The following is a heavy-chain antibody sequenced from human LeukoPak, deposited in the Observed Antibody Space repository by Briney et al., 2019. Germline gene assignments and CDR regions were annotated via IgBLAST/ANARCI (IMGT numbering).Heavy chain of an antibody. J-gene: IGHJ5*02. Sequence: SETLSLTCAVYGGSFSAYYWSWIRQPPGKRLEWIGEINHSGSANYNPSLKSRVTISVDTSKNQFFLNLSSVTAADTAVYYCARYLWAAATTWFDPWGQGILVTVSS. CDR2: INHSGSA. V-gene: IGHV4-34*01. D-gene: IGHD6-13*01. CDR1: GGSFSAYY. CDR3: ARYLWAAATTWFDP.